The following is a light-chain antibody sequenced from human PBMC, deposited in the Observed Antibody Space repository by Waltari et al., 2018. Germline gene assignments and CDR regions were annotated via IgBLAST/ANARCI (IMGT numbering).Light chain of an antibody. CDR2: WAS. J-gene: IGKJ5*01. Sequence: DIVMTQSPDSLAVSLGERATINCKSSQSVLYSSNNKNYLAWYQQKPGQPPKLLIYWASTRESGVPDRFSGSGSGTDFTHTISSLQAEDVAVYYCQQYYSTRPITFGQGTRLEIK. CDR3: QQYYSTRPIT. V-gene: IGKV4-1*01. CDR1: QSVLYSSNNKNY.